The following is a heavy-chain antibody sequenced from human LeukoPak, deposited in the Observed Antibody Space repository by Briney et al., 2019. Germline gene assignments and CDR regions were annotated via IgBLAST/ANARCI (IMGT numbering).Heavy chain of an antibody. V-gene: IGHV3-23*01. CDR2: ISGSGGST. Sequence: GGSLRLSCAASGFTFSDYAISWVRQAPGKGLEWVSAISGSGGSTYYADSVKGRFTISRDNSKNTLYLQMNSLRAEDTAIYYCAKLYSSNSGIFDYWGQGTLVTVPS. CDR3: AKLYSSNSGIFDY. J-gene: IGHJ4*02. D-gene: IGHD6-13*01. CDR1: GFTFSDYA.